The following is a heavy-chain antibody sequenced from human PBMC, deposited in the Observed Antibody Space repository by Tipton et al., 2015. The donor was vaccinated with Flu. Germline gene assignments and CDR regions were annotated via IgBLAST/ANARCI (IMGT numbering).Heavy chain of an antibody. J-gene: IGHJ4*02. CDR2: IYTNANT. Sequence: TLSLTCTVSGGSISRGSYYYNWIRQPAGEGLEWIGRIYTNANTNYKASLKSRVTISIDRSKNQFSPRLSSVTAADTAMYYCARGLSSGWYSAGYFDYWGQGIRVSVSS. D-gene: IGHD6-19*01. CDR3: ARGLSSGWYSAGYFDY. V-gene: IGHV4-61*02. CDR1: GGSISRGSYY.